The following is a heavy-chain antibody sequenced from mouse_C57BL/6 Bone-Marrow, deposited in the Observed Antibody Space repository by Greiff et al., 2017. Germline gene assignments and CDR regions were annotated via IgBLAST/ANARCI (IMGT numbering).Heavy chain of an antibody. CDR3: AINCYYAMDY. CDR2: IYPGDGDT. J-gene: IGHJ4*01. CDR1: GYAFSSSW. Sequence: QVQLQQSGPELVKPGASVQISCKASGYAFSSSWMNWVKQRPGKGLEWIGRIYPGDGDTNYNGKFKGKATLTADKSSSTAYMQLSSLTSEDSAVYFCAINCYYAMDYWGQGTSVTVSS. V-gene: IGHV1-82*01. D-gene: IGHD4-1*01.